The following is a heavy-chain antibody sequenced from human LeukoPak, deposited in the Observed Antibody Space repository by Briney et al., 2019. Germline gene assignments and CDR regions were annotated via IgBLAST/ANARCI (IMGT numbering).Heavy chain of an antibody. D-gene: IGHD6-6*01. V-gene: IGHV1-8*01. CDR1: GYTFTSYD. CDR3: AREETSIATRPWY. Sequence: ASVKVSCKASGYTFTSYDINWVRQATGQGLEWMGWMNPNSGNTGYAQKFQGRVTMTRNTSISTAYMELSSLRSEDTAAYYCAREETSIATRPWYWGQGTLVTVSS. CDR2: MNPNSGNT. J-gene: IGHJ4*02.